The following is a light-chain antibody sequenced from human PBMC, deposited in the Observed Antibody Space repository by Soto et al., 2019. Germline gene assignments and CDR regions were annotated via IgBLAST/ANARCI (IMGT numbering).Light chain of an antibody. Sequence: DIHITHSPSSLSASVGDRVTITCRASQSISSYLNWYQQKPGKAPKLLIYTASTLQSGVPSRFSGSGSGTDFTLTISSLQPEDIATYYCQQDYNYPWTFGQGTKVDIK. CDR2: TAS. CDR1: QSISSY. V-gene: IGKV1-39*01. CDR3: QQDYNYPWT. J-gene: IGKJ1*01.